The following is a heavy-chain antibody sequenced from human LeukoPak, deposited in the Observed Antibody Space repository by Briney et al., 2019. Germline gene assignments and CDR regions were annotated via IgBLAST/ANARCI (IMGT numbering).Heavy chain of an antibody. CDR3: ARGYSYSFDY. V-gene: IGHV3-53*01. D-gene: IGHD3-10*01. CDR1: GFTVSSNY. J-gene: IGHJ4*02. Sequence: GSLRLSCAASGFTVSSNYMNWVRQAPGKGMEWISVIYGGGSTYYADSVKGRFTISRDNSKNTLYLQMSSLRAEDTAVYYCARGYSYSFDYWGQGTLVTVSS. CDR2: IYGGGST.